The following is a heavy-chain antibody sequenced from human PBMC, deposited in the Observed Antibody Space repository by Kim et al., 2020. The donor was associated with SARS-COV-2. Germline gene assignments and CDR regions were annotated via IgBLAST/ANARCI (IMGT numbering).Heavy chain of an antibody. Sequence: ASVKVSCKASGYTFTSYYVHWVRQAPGQGLEWMGIINPSNDATTYAQKFQGRVTLTRDTSTSKVYMELSSLISDDTALYYCSRNLIPLVRGAPAYWGQGT. V-gene: IGHV1-46*01. CDR2: INPSNDAT. CDR1: GYTFTSYY. CDR3: SRNLIPLVRGAPAY. D-gene: IGHD3-10*01. J-gene: IGHJ4*02.